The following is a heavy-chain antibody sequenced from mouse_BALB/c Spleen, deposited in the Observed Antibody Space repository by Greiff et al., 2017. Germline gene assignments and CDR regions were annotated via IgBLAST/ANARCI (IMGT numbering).Heavy chain of an antibody. CDR3: ARNGNYWFAY. D-gene: IGHD2-1*01. CDR1: GFTFSSFG. Sequence: EVKLEESGGGLVQPGGSRKLSCAASGFTFSSFGMHWVRQAPEKGLEWVAYISSGSSTIYYADTVKGRFTISRDNPKNTLFLQMTSLRSEDTAMYYCARNGNYWFAYWGQGTLVTVSA. J-gene: IGHJ3*01. V-gene: IGHV5-17*02. CDR2: ISSGSSTI.